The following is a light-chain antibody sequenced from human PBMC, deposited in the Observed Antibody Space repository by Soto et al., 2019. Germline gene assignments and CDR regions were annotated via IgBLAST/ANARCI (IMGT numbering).Light chain of an antibody. Sequence: QAVVTQPPSVSGAPGQRVTISCTGSSSNIGTGYDVHWYQQLPGTAPKLLIYGNTNRPSGVPDRFSGSTSGTSASLAITGLQAEDEADYYCQSYDTSLSGSVFGGGTKVTVL. V-gene: IGLV1-40*01. CDR1: SSNIGTGYD. CDR2: GNT. CDR3: QSYDTSLSGSV. J-gene: IGLJ2*01.